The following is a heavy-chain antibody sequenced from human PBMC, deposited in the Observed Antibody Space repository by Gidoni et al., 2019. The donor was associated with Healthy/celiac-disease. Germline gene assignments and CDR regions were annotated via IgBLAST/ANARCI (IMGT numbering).Heavy chain of an antibody. CDR1: GFPFSSYS. CDR3: ARPAGGYSSYLGY. V-gene: IGHV3-48*02. Sequence: EVQLVESGGGLVQPGGSLRLSCAPSGFPFSSYSMNWVRQAPGKGLEWVSYISSSSSTIYYADSVKGRFTISRDNAKNSLYLQMNSLRDEDTAVYYCARPAGGYSSYLGYWGQGTLVTVSS. D-gene: IGHD2-15*01. J-gene: IGHJ4*02. CDR2: ISSSSSTI.